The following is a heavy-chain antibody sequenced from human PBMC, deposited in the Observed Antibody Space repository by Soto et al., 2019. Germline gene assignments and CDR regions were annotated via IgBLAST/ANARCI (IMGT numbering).Heavy chain of an antibody. Sequence: GGSLRLSCEASGFTVTTNYMSWVRQAPGKGLEWVSVIYSGGSTYYADSVKGRFTISRDNSKNTVYLQMNSLRVEDTAVYNCARGQYYYDSSGYQKENYFDYWGQGTLVTVSS. CDR2: IYSGGST. CDR3: ARGQYYYDSSGYQKENYFDY. D-gene: IGHD3-22*01. CDR1: GFTVTTNY. V-gene: IGHV3-53*01. J-gene: IGHJ4*02.